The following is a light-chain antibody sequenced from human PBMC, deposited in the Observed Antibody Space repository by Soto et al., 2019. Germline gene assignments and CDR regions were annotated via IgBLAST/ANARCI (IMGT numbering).Light chain of an antibody. CDR3: QQHSDWPLT. CDR2: DAS. J-gene: IGKJ4*01. V-gene: IGKV1-5*01. CDR1: ENIKNW. Sequence: DVQMTQSPSTLAASVGDRVTITCRASENIKNWLAWYQQTPGKAPEVLISDASRLETGVPSRFSGSGYGTDFTLTITSLQTDDFGTYHCQQHSDWPLTFGGGTKVDIK.